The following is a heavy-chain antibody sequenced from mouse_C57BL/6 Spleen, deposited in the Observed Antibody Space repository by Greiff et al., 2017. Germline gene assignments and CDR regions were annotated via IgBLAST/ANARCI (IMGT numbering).Heavy chain of an antibody. Sequence: QVQLKQSGPELVKPGASVKISCKASGYAFSSSWMNWVKQRPGKGLEWIGRIYPGDGDTNYNGKFKGKATLTADKSSSTAYMQLSSLTSEDSAVYVCARGGTSSTHYAMDYWGEGTSVTVSS. CDR3: ARGGTSSTHYAMDY. CDR1: GYAFSSSW. CDR2: IYPGDGDT. D-gene: IGHD5-1*01. V-gene: IGHV1-82*01. J-gene: IGHJ4*01.